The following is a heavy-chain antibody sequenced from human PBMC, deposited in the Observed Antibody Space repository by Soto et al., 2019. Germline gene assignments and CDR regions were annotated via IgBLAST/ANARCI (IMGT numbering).Heavy chain of an antibody. CDR3: AMVDVYVTPSPQDV. V-gene: IGHV1-18*01. CDR2: INTYNGNT. D-gene: IGHD3-16*01. Sequence: QVQLVQSGAEVKNPGASVKVSCKASGYTFTRYGIGWARQAPGQGLEWMGWINTYNGNTNYAQNVQGRVTLTTDTSTSTVYMELRSLRSNDTAIYYCAMVDVYVTPSPQDVWGQGTTVIGSS. J-gene: IGHJ6*02. CDR1: GYTFTRYG.